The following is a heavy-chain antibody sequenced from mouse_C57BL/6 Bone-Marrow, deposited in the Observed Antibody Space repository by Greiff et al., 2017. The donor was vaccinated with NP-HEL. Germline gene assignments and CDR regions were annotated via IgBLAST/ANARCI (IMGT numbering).Heavy chain of an antibody. Sequence: EVQLQESGPVLVKPGASVQMSCKASGYTFTDYYMNWVKQSHGKSLEWIGVINPYNGGTSYNQKFKGKATLTVDKSSSTAYMELNSLTSEDSAVYYCARGGWLLLCYAMDYWGQGTSVTVSS. CDR1: GYTFTDYY. V-gene: IGHV1-19*01. CDR2: INPYNGGT. D-gene: IGHD2-3*01. J-gene: IGHJ4*01. CDR3: ARGGWLLLCYAMDY.